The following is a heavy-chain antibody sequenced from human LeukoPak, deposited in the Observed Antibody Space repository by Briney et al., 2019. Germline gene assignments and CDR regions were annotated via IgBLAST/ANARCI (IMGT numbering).Heavy chain of an antibody. CDR2: ISSSSSYI. CDR3: AAVFRGYPVEVY. CDR1: GFTFSSYS. Sequence: GGSLRLSCAASGFTFSSYSMNWVRQAPGKGLEWVSSISSSSSYIYYADSVKGRFTISRDNAKNSLYLQMNSLRAEDTAVYYCAAVFRGYPVEVYWGQGTLVTVSS. J-gene: IGHJ4*02. V-gene: IGHV3-21*01. D-gene: IGHD5-12*01.